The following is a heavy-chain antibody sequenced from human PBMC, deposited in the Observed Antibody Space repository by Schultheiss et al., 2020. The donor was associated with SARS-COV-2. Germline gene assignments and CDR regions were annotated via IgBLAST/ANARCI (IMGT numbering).Heavy chain of an antibody. CDR2: INNSGKT. J-gene: IGHJ4*02. D-gene: IGHD3-3*01. Sequence: SQTLSLTCAVYGGSFSDYYWSWIRQPPGKGLEWIGEINNSGKTNYNPSLKSRVTISVDTSKNQFSLKLSSVTAADTAVYYCARKYPVVGLEWSRWGQGTLVTVSS. CDR3: ARKYPVVGLEWSR. V-gene: IGHV4-34*01. CDR1: GGSFSDYY.